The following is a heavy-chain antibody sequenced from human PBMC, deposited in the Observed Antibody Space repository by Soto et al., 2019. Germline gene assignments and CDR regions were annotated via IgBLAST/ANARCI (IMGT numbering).Heavy chain of an antibody. V-gene: IGHV1-3*01. D-gene: IGHD3-22*01. J-gene: IGHJ3*02. CDR3: AREGGPIYYDSSSYYYTDAFDI. Sequence: QVQLVQSGAEVKKPGSSVKGSCKASGYTFTSYAMHWVLQAPVQSLDWMGWPTAGNGNTKYSQKFPGRVTITRDTSASTAYMELSSLRSEDTALYYYAREGGPIYYDSSSYYYTDAFDILGQGTMVTVSS. CDR1: GYTFTSYA. CDR2: PTAGNGNT.